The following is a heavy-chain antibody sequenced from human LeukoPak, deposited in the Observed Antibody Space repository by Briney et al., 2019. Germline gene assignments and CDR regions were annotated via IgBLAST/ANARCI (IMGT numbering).Heavy chain of an antibody. CDR2: INPHSGGT. V-gene: IGHV1-2*02. Sequence: ASVKVSCKASGYTFNAYYIHWVRQAPGQGLEWMGWINPHSGGTNSTQKFQDRVTMTRDTSISTVYMELSRLRSDDTAVYYCARDRDSYDDYYFFYMDVWGKGTTVAVSS. J-gene: IGHJ6*03. CDR3: ARDRDSYDDYYFFYMDV. CDR1: GYTFNAYY. D-gene: IGHD5-18*01.